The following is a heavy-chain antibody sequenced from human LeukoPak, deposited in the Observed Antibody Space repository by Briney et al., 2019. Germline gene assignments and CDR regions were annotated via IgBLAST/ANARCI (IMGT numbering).Heavy chain of an antibody. D-gene: IGHD2-15*01. V-gene: IGHV3-23*01. Sequence: GGSLRLSCAASGFTFSSYAMSWVRQTPGKGLEWVSAISGSGGSTYYADSVKGRFTISRDNSKNTLYLQMNSLRAEDTAVYYCARDIVVVVAATGPNDAFDIWGQGTMVTVSS. J-gene: IGHJ3*02. CDR1: GFTFSSYA. CDR3: ARDIVVVVAATGPNDAFDI. CDR2: ISGSGGST.